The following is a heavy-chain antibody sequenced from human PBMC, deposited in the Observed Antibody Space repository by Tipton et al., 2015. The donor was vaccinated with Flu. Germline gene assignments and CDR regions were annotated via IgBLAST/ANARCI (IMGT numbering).Heavy chain of an antibody. V-gene: IGHV1-2*02. CDR2: INPDSGNT. J-gene: IGHJ4*02. CDR3: VRLFRGNYHIDS. D-gene: IGHD1-26*01. CDR1: GYTFTGHY. Sequence: QLVQSGPEVKKPGASVKVSCKASGYTFTGHYMHWVRQAPGQGPEWMGWINPDSGNTKHAQNFQGRVTMTRDTSTSIAYMELSRLTSDDTAVYYCVRLFRGNYHIDSWGQGTLVTVSS.